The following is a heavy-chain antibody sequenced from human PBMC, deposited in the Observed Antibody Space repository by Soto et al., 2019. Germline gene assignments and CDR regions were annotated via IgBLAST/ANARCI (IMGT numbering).Heavy chain of an antibody. CDR3: ARHGGDSSSSYYYGIDV. J-gene: IGHJ6*02. Sequence: GESLKISCKGSGYSFTSYWIGWVRQMPGKGLEWMGIIYPGDSDTRYSPSFQGQVTISADKSISTAYLQWSSLKASDTAMYYCARHGGDSSSSYYYGIDVWGQGTTVTVS. V-gene: IGHV5-51*01. CDR2: IYPGDSDT. CDR1: GYSFTSYW. D-gene: IGHD6-6*01.